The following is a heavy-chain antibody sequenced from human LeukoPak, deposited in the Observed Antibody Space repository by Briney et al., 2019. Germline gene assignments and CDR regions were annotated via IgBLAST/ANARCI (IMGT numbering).Heavy chain of an antibody. D-gene: IGHD3-22*01. CDR3: ARDQHDSSGYYTDY. CDR1: GFTFSSYA. CDR2: ISYDGSNK. Sequence: GRSLRLSCAAPGFTFSSYAMHWVRQAPGKGLEWVAVISYDGSNKYYADSVKGRFTISRDNSKNTLYLQMNSLRAEDTAVYYCARDQHDSSGYYTDYWGQGTLVTVSS. V-gene: IGHV3-30-3*01. J-gene: IGHJ4*02.